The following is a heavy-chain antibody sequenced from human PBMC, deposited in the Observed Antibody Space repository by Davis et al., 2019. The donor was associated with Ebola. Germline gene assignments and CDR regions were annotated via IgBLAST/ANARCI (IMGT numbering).Heavy chain of an antibody. CDR3: ARDSPYCSGGSCYSPRRGYYGMDV. J-gene: IGHJ6*02. Sequence: PGGSLRLSCTVSGGSISSYYWSWIRQPPGKGLEWIGYNYYSGSTNYNPSLKSRVIISVDTSKNQFSLKLSSVTAADTAVYYCARDSPYCSGGSCYSPRRGYYGMDVWDQGTTVTVSS. D-gene: IGHD2-15*01. CDR1: GGSISSYY. V-gene: IGHV4-59*01. CDR2: NYYSGST.